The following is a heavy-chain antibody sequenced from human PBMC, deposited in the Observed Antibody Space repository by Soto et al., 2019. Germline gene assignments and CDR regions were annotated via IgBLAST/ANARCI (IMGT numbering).Heavy chain of an antibody. V-gene: IGHV3-48*03. CDR2: ISSSGSTI. D-gene: IGHD2-2*01. CDR1: GFTFSSYE. Sequence: VGSLRLSCAASGFTFSSYEMNWVRQAPGKGLEWVSYISSSGSTIYYADSVKGRFTISRDNAKNSLYLQMNSLRAEDTAVYYCARVRPVPRGGGMDVWGQGTTVTVSS. J-gene: IGHJ6*02. CDR3: ARVRPVPRGGGMDV.